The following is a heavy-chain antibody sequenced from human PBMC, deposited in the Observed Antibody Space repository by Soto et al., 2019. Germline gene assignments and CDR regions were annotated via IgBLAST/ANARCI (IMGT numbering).Heavy chain of an antibody. CDR3: AKDVYCSGGSCYGEYYFDY. J-gene: IGHJ4*02. D-gene: IGHD2-15*01. V-gene: IGHV3-30*18. Sequence: GGSLRLSCAASGFTFSSYGMHWVRQAPGKGLEWVAVISYDGSNKYYADSVKGRFTISRDNSKNTLYLQMNSLRAEDTAVYYCAKDVYCSGGSCYGEYYFDYWGQGTLVTVSS. CDR2: ISYDGSNK. CDR1: GFTFSSYG.